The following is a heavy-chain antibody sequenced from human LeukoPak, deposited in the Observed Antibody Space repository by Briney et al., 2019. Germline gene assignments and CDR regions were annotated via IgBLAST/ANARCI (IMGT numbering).Heavy chain of an antibody. CDR3: ARGKRATRVFDY. Sequence: SETLSLTCAVYGGSFSGYYWSWIRQPPGKGLEWIGEINHSGSTNYNPSLKSRVTISVDTSKNQSSLKLSSVTAADTAVYYCARGKRATRVFDYWGQGTLVTVSS. J-gene: IGHJ4*02. D-gene: IGHD6-13*01. V-gene: IGHV4-34*01. CDR2: INHSGST. CDR1: GGSFSGYY.